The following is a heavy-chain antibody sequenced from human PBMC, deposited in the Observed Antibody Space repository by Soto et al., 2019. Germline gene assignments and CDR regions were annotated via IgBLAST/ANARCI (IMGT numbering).Heavy chain of an antibody. J-gene: IGHJ4*02. CDR1: GGTFSNYA. CDR3: ARPVEMATISRSYLFY. V-gene: IGHV1-69*01. CDR2: IIPIFGTG. D-gene: IGHD5-12*01. Sequence: QVQLVQSGAEVKKPGSSVKVSCKASGGTFSNYAINWVRQAPGQGLEWMGGIIPIFGTGNYAQKFQGRVTITADESTSTAYLDLSGLRPEDTDVYYCARPVEMATISRSYLFYWGQGTLVTVSS.